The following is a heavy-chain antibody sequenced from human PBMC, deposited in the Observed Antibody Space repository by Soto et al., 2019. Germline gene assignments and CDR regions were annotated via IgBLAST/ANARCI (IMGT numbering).Heavy chain of an antibody. D-gene: IGHD3-10*01. Sequence: PSETLSLTCALHGGSFSGYYWSWVREPPGKGLEWIGEINHSGSTNYNPSLKSRVTISVDTSKNQFSLKLSSVTAADTAVYYCARRYGSGSYYYYYAMDVWGQGTTLTVS. CDR1: GGSFSGYY. J-gene: IGHJ6*02. CDR3: ARRYGSGSYYYYYAMDV. CDR2: INHSGST. V-gene: IGHV4-34*01.